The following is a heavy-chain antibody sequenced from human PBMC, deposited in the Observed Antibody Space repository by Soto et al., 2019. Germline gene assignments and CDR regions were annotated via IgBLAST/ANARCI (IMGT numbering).Heavy chain of an antibody. CDR3: ARIPSGYAKPYYFDY. V-gene: IGHV1-3*01. J-gene: IGHJ4*02. Sequence: GASVKVSCKASGYTFTSYAMHWVRQAPGQRLEWMGWINAGNGNTKYSQKFQGRVTITRDTSASTAYMELSSLRSEDTAVYYCARIPSGYAKPYYFDYWGQGTLVTVSS. CDR1: GYTFTSYA. D-gene: IGHD5-12*01. CDR2: INAGNGNT.